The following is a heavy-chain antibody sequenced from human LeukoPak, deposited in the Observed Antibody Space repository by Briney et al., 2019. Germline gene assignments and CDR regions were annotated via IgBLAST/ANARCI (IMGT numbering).Heavy chain of an antibody. J-gene: IGHJ4*02. V-gene: IGHV3-74*01. CDR1: RFTLSSYW. Sequence: GGSLRLSCAAARFTLSSYWMHWVRQAPGKGLVWVSRINTDGSSTNYADSVKVRFTISRDNAMNTLYLQMNNLRAEDTAVYYCASRTGVYWGQGTLVSVSS. D-gene: IGHD1-14*01. CDR3: ASRTGVY. CDR2: INTDGSST.